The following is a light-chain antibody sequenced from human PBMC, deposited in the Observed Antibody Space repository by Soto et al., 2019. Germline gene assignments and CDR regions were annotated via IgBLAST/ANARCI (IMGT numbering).Light chain of an antibody. J-gene: IGLJ1*01. Sequence: QSVLTQPASVSGSPGQSITISCTGTSSDVGSYDLVSWYQQPPGKAPKLMIYEDTKRPSGISTRFSGSKSGNAASLTISGLQGEDEADYYCCSYAGSGTFVFGTGTKLTVL. CDR1: SSDVGSYDL. CDR2: EDT. CDR3: CSYAGSGTFV. V-gene: IGLV2-23*01.